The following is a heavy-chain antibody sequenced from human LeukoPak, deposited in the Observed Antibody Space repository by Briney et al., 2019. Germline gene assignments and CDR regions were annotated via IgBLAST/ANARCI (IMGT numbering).Heavy chain of an antibody. CDR2: MNPNSGNT. J-gene: IGHJ3*02. CDR3: ARRTLTIRTFDI. Sequence: ASVKVSCKASGYTFTNYDINWVRQATGQGFEWMGWMNPNSGNTGYAQKFQGRVTITRNISISTAYMELSSLRSEGTAVYYCARRTLTIRTFDIWGQGTMVTVSS. V-gene: IGHV1-8*03. CDR1: GYTFTNYD. D-gene: IGHD3-3*01.